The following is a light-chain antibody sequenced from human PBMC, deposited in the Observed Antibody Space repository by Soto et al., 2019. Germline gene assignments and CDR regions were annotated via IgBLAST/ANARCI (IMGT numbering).Light chain of an antibody. CDR1: NSNIGAGYA. CDR3: QSYDNRLSDFV. J-gene: IGLJ1*01. V-gene: IGLV1-40*01. Sequence: QPVLTQPPSVSGAPGQRVTISCTGSNSNIGAGYAVHWYQQLPGTAPKFLIYGNSNRPSGVPDRFSGSKSGTSASLAITGLQAEDEADYYCQSYDNRLSDFVFGTGTKVTVL. CDR2: GNS.